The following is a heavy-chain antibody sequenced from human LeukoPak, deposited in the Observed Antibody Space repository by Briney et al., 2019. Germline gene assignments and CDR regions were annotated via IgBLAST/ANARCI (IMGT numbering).Heavy chain of an antibody. CDR1: GGSISSYY. D-gene: IGHD3-10*01. V-gene: IGHV4-59*08. CDR2: IYYSGST. J-gene: IGHJ3*02. Sequence: SETLSLTCTVSGGSISSYYWSWIRQPPGKGLEWIGYIYYSGSTNYNPSLKSRVTISVDTSKNQFSLKLSSVTAADTAVYYCARHRRVRGVIGALDIWGQGTMVTVSS. CDR3: ARHRRVRGVIGALDI.